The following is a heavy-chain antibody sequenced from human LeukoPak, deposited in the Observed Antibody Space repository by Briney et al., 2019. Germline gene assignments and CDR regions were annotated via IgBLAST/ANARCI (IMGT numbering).Heavy chain of an antibody. D-gene: IGHD1-1*01. CDR3: AIFTRMGYFDY. CDR1: GGPISSGSYY. J-gene: IGHJ4*02. CDR2: IYTSGST. Sequence: SETLSLTCTVSGGPISSGSYYWSWIRQPAGRGLEWIGHIYTSGSTNYNPSLKSRVTISVDMSKNQFSLKLSSVTAADTAVYYCAIFTRMGYFDYWGQGTLVTVSS. V-gene: IGHV4-61*09.